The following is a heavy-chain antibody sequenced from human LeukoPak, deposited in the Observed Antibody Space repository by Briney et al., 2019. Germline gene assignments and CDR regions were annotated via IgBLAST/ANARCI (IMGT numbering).Heavy chain of an antibody. CDR2: ISGSSSNI. J-gene: IGHJ4*02. D-gene: IGHD5-24*01. CDR3: ARVAYSGRWLQDFDY. V-gene: IGHV3-48*04. Sequence: GGSLRLSCAASGFTFSTYSMNWVRQAPGKGLEWVSYISGSSSNIYYADSVKGRFTISRDNAKNTLYLQMNSLRAEDTAVYYCARVAYSGRWLQDFDYWGQGTLVTVSS. CDR1: GFTFSTYS.